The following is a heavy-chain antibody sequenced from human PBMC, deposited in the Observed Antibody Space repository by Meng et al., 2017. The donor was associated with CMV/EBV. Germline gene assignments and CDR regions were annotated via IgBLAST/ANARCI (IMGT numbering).Heavy chain of an antibody. J-gene: IGHJ4*02. V-gene: IGHV4-34*01. CDR1: GGSFSGYY. CDR2: INHSGST. Sequence: QVQRWQWGEGRWKPAETLSLTCAVHGGSFSGYYGSWIRQRPGKGLEWIGEINHSGSTNYNPSLKSRVTISVDTSKNQFSLKLSSVTAADTAVYYCARGRGSWYFVDYWGQGTLVTVSS. D-gene: IGHD6-13*01. CDR3: ARGRGSWYFVDY.